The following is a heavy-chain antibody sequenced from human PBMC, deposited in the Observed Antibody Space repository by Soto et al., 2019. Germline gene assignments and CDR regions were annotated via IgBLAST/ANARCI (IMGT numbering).Heavy chain of an antibody. V-gene: IGHV1-69*01. CDR1: GGTFSSYD. D-gene: IGHD6-19*01. CDR2: IIPIFGTA. J-gene: IGHJ5*02. CDR3: EREPLSGWYPSRDWFDP. Sequence: QVQLVQSGAEVKKPGSSVKVSCKASGGTFSSYDISWVRQAPGQGLEWMGGIIPIFGTANYAQKFQGRVTITADESTSTAYMELSSLRSEDTAVYYCEREPLSGWYPSRDWFDPWGQGTLVTVSS.